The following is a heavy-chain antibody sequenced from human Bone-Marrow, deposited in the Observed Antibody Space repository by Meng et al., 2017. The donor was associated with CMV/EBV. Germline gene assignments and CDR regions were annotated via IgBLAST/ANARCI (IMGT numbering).Heavy chain of an antibody. CDR3: ARRYCSSTSCYRGYIDY. CDR1: FTFSSYA. J-gene: IGHJ4*02. Sequence: FTFSSYAMHWVRQALGKGLEWVAVISYDGSNKYYADSVKGRFTISRDNSKNTLYLQMNSLRAEDTAVYYCARRYCSSTSCYRGYIDYWGQGTLVTVSS. V-gene: IGHV3-30*04. D-gene: IGHD2-2*01. CDR2: ISYDGSNK.